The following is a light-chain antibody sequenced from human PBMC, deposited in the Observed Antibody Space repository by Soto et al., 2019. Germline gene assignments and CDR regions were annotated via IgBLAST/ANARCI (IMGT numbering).Light chain of an antibody. CDR2: RSH. CDR1: SSNIGSNY. CDR3: ASWDDSLRGYV. V-gene: IGLV1-47*01. J-gene: IGLJ1*01. Sequence: QSVLTQPPSASGTPGQRVTISCSGSSSNIGSNYVSWFQHLPGTAPKVLIYRSHQRPSGVPDRFSGSKSGTSASLAISGLRSEDEADYYCASWDDSLRGYVFGTGPKVTVL.